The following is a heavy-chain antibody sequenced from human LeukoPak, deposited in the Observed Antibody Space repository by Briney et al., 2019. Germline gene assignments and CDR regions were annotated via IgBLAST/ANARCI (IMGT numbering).Heavy chain of an antibody. Sequence: GGSLRLSCAASGFTFSSYEMNWVRQAPGKGLEWVSYISSSGSTIYYADSVKGRFTFSRDNAKNSLYLQMNSLRAEDTAVYYCARGTAVAGTDYWGQGTLVTVSS. V-gene: IGHV3-48*03. D-gene: IGHD6-19*01. J-gene: IGHJ4*02. CDR1: GFTFSSYE. CDR2: ISSSGSTI. CDR3: ARGTAVAGTDY.